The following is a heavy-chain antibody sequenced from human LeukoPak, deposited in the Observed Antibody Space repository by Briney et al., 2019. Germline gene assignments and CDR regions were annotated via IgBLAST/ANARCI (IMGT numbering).Heavy chain of an antibody. V-gene: IGHV3-74*01. Sequence: GGSLRLSCAASGFTFSSYWMHWVRQAPGKGLVWVSHINSDGSSTNYADSVKGRFTISRDNAKNTLYLQMNSLRAEDTAVYYCAVDYGHDAFDIWGQGTMVTVSS. CDR3: AVDYGHDAFDI. J-gene: IGHJ3*02. D-gene: IGHD4-17*01. CDR2: INSDGSST. CDR1: GFTFSSYW.